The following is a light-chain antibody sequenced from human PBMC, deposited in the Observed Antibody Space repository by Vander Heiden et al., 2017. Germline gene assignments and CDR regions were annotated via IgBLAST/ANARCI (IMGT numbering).Light chain of an antibody. CDR1: ALPKEY. J-gene: IGLJ2*01. Sequence: SYELTQPPSVSVSPGQTARITCSGDALPKEYACWYQQKSGQAPVLVIDGDSKRPSGIPERFSCSRSETMATSNISGAQVDDEADDYCYSTDSSGNHMVFGGGTKLTVL. CDR2: GDS. CDR3: YSTDSSGNHMV. V-gene: IGLV3-10*01.